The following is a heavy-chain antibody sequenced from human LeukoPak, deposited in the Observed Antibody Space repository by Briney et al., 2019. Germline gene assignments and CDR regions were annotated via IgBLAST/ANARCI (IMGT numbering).Heavy chain of an antibody. D-gene: IGHD6-19*01. Sequence: GGSLRLSCAASGFTFSIYWMSWVRQAPGKGLEWVANIKQDGSEKYYVDSVKGRFTISRDNAKNSLYLQMNSLRAEDTAVYYCARAPYSSGWYYYYYYMDVWGKGTTVTISS. CDR3: ARAPYSSGWYYYYYYMDV. J-gene: IGHJ6*03. CDR1: GFTFSIYW. V-gene: IGHV3-7*01. CDR2: IKQDGSEK.